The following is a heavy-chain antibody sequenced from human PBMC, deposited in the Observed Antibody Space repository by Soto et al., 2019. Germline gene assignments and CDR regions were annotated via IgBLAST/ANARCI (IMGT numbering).Heavy chain of an antibody. CDR2: ITVNSGNT. Sequence: QGQLVQSGVEVKKPGASVKVSCKASGYTFISYGIVWVRQAPGQGLEWMGWITVNSGNTNYPQKFQGRVTMTTDTSTSTAYMELRSLTSDDTAVYYCGRGLGGGWYYFDYWGPGTLVTVSS. D-gene: IGHD6-19*01. V-gene: IGHV1-18*01. J-gene: IGHJ4*02. CDR1: GYTFISYG. CDR3: GRGLGGGWYYFDY.